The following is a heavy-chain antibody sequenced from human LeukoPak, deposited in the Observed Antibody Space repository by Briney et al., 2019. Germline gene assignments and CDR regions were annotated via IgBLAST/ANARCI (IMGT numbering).Heavy chain of an antibody. CDR1: GFTFCSYE. D-gene: IGHD6-19*01. CDR2: ISSSGSTL. CDR3: ASVHIAVAGAALFDY. J-gene: IGHJ4*02. V-gene: IGHV3-48*03. Sequence: GGSLRLSCAASGFTFCSYEMNWVRQAPGKGLEWVSYISSSGSTLYYEVSVKGRFTISRDNATNSLYLQMKSLRAEDTAVYYCASVHIAVAGAALFDYWGQGTLVTVSS.